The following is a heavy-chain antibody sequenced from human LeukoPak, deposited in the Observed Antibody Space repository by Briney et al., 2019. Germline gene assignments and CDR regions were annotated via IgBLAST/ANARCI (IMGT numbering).Heavy chain of an antibody. V-gene: IGHV3-21*01. Sequence: GGSLRLSCAASGFTFSSYSMNWVRQAPGKGLEWVSSISSSSSYIYYSGSVKGRFTISRDNAKNSLYLQMNSLRAEDTAVYYCASAPDYGDRDDYWGQGTLVTVSS. CDR3: ASAPDYGDRDDY. D-gene: IGHD4-17*01. CDR2: ISSSSSYI. CDR1: GFTFSSYS. J-gene: IGHJ4*02.